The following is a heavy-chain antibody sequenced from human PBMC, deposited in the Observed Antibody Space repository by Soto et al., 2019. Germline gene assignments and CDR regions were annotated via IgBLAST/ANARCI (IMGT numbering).Heavy chain of an antibody. CDR1: GGTFSSYA. V-gene: IGHV1-69*01. J-gene: IGHJ6*02. D-gene: IGHD3-3*01. Sequence: QVQLVQSGAEVKKPGSSVKVSCKASGGTFSSYAISWVRQAPGQGLEWMGGIIPIFGTANYAQKFQGRVTITADESTRTAYMESSSLRSEATAVYYCARGAGIFGVAATTRAHYYYGMDVWGQGTTVTVSS. CDR3: ARGAGIFGVAATTRAHYYYGMDV. CDR2: IIPIFGTA.